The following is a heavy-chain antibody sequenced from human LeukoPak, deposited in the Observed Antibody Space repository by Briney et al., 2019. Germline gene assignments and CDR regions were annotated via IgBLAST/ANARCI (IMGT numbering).Heavy chain of an antibody. D-gene: IGHD1-26*01. CDR2: IYYSGST. Sequence: PSEPLSLTCTASGASFSRGRYYWSWIRQPPGKEREGIGYIYYSGSTNYNPSLKSRVTISVDTSKNQFSLKLSSVTAADTAVYYCAGEVGPNDAFDIWGQGTMVTVSS. J-gene: IGHJ3*02. CDR3: AGEVGPNDAFDI. CDR1: GASFSRGRYY. V-gene: IGHV4-61*01.